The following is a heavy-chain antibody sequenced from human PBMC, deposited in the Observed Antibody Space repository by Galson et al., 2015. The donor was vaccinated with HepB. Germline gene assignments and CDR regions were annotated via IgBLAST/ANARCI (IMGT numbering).Heavy chain of an antibody. CDR1: GYSFSNYA. D-gene: IGHD3-16*01. Sequence: SVKVSCKAFGYSFSNYALNWVRQAPGQGLEWMGGINTNTGDPTYAQDFTGRFVFSLDTSVTTTYLQINNLKPEDTAVYYCAGTSWGSSFDFWGQGTPVIVSS. CDR2: INTNTGDP. CDR3: AGTSWGSSFDF. V-gene: IGHV7-4-1*02. J-gene: IGHJ4*02.